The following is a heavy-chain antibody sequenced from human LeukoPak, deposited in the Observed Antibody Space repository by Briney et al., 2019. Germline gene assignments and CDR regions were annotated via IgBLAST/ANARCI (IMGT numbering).Heavy chain of an antibody. J-gene: IGHJ4*02. D-gene: IGHD3-22*01. Sequence: SETLSLTCTVSGASIRTFYWSWIRQPPGKGLEWIGCMYYSGSTNYNPSLKSRVTISVDTSKNQFSLKLSSVTAADTAVYYCARGADSSGYYSIFYFDYWGQGTLVTVSS. V-gene: IGHV4-59*01. CDR2: MYYSGST. CDR1: GASIRTFY. CDR3: ARGADSSGYYSIFYFDY.